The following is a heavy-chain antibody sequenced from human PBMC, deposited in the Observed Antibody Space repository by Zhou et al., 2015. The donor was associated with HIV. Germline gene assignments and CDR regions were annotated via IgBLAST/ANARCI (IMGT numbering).Heavy chain of an antibody. V-gene: IGHV1-69*02. CDR3: YYNHCSSTSCYRGGRDYGMDV. D-gene: IGHD2-2*02. J-gene: IGHJ6*02. CDR2: IIPILGIA. Sequence: QVQLVQSGAEVKKPGSSVKVSCKASGGTFSSYTISWVRQAPGQGLEWMGRIIPILGIANYAQKFQGRVTITADKSTSTAYMELSSLRSEDTAVYYCYYNHCSSTSCYRGGRDYGMDVWGQGTTVTVSS. CDR1: GGTFSSYT.